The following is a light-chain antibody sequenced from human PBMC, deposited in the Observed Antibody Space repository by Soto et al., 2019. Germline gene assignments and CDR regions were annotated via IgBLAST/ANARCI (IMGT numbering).Light chain of an antibody. CDR2: GAS. CDR3: QQYNNWPPWT. J-gene: IGKJ1*01. CDR1: QSVSSN. Sequence: EIVMTQSPATLSVSPGERATLSCRASQSVSSNLAWYQQKPGQAPRLLIYGASTRATGIPARFSGSGSGTGFTLTIRSLQSEDFAVYSCQQYNNWPPWTFGQGTKVEIK. V-gene: IGKV3-15*01.